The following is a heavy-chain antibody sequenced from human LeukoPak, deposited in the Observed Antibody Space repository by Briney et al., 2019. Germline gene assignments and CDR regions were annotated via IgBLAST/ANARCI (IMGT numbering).Heavy chain of an antibody. CDR1: GYTFTAYY. D-gene: IGHD5-18*01. CDR3: ASGGGIGQVWLHYFDY. CDR2: INPNSGGT. J-gene: IGHJ4*02. Sequence: ASVKVSCKTSGYTFTAYYIHWVRQAPGQGLEWMGWINPNSGGTNYAKMLQGRVTETRDTSISTVYMEVSRLRSDDTAVYYCASGGGIGQVWLHYFDYWGQGTLVTVSS. V-gene: IGHV1-2*02.